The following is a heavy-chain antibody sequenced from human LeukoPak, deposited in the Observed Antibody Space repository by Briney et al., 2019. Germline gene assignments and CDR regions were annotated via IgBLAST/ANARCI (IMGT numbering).Heavy chain of an antibody. Sequence: GGSLRLSCAASGFTFSSYWMHWVRRAPGKGLVWVSRINSDGSSTSYADSVKGRFTISRDNAKNTLYLQMNSLRAEDTAVYYCARDPGGLAAEDAFDIWGQGTMVTVSS. CDR3: ARDPGGLAAEDAFDI. V-gene: IGHV3-74*01. J-gene: IGHJ3*02. D-gene: IGHD6-19*01. CDR2: INSDGSST. CDR1: GFTFSSYW.